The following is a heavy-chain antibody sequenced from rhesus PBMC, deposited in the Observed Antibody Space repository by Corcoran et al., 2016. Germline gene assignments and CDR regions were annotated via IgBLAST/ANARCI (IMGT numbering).Heavy chain of an antibody. CDR3: ARGCSYRGCPLVHIDY. J-gene: IGHJ4*01. Sequence: QLQLQESGPGLVKPSETLSLPCAVSGDSTSNNPWVWIRQPPGQGPEWIGRIFGGAGNPDYNPSLRSRVTISTATSQNQFSLKVNSVIAADTAVYYCARGCSYRGCPLVHIDYWGQGVLVTVSS. V-gene: IGHV4-173*01. CDR2: IFGGAGNP. CDR1: GDSTSNNP. D-gene: IGHD2-33*01.